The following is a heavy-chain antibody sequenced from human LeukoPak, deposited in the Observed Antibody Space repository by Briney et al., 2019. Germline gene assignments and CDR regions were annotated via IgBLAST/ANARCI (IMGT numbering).Heavy chain of an antibody. CDR1: GFTFSSYA. CDR2: ISGSGGST. V-gene: IGHV3-23*01. J-gene: IGHJ4*02. Sequence: GGSLRLSCAASGFTFSSYAMSWARQAPGKGLEWVSAISGSGGSTYYADSVKGRFTISRDNSKNTLYLQINSLRAEDTAVYYCAKDVTVTPSLYFDYWGQGTLVTVSS. D-gene: IGHD4-17*01. CDR3: AKDVTVTPSLYFDY.